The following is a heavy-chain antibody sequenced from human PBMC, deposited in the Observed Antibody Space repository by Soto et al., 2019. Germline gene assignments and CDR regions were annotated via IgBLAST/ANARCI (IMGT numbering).Heavy chain of an antibody. D-gene: IGHD4-17*01. J-gene: IGHJ4*02. CDR2: IYYSGST. CDR1: GGSISSYY. CDR3: ARNLFATVTTFDY. V-gene: IGHV4-59*01. Sequence: PSETLSLTCIVSGGSISSYYWSWIRQPPGKGLEWIGYIYYSGSTKYNPSLKSRVTISVDTSKNEFSLKLSSVTAADTVVYYCARNLFATVTTFDYWGQGTLVTVSS.